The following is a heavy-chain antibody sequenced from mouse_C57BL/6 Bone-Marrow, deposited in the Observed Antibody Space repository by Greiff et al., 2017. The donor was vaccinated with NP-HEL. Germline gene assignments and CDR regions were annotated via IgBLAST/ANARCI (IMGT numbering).Heavy chain of an antibody. Sequence: EVQGVESGGDLVKPGGSLKLSCAASGFTFSSYGMSWVRQTPDKRLEWVATISSGGSYTYYPDSVKWRFTISRDNAKNTLYLQMRSLKSEDTAMYYCARHMITFDYWGQGTTLTVSS. V-gene: IGHV5-6*01. D-gene: IGHD2-4*01. J-gene: IGHJ2*01. CDR1: GFTFSSYG. CDR3: ARHMITFDY. CDR2: ISSGGSYT.